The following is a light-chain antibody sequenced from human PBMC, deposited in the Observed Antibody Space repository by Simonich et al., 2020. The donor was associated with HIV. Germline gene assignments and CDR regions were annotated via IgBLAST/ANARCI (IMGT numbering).Light chain of an antibody. Sequence: QLVLTQSPSASASLGASVKLTCTLSSGHSTYAIAWHQQLPEKSPRFVMKVNNDGSHNKGDGSPDRFSGSSSGAERYLTISSRQSEDEADYYCQTWGSGIQVFGGGTKLTVL. CDR1: SGHSTYA. J-gene: IGLJ3*02. CDR3: QTWGSGIQV. CDR2: VNNDGSH. V-gene: IGLV4-69*01.